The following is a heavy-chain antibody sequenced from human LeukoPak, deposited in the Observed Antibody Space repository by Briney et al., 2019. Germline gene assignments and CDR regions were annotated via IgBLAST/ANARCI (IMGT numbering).Heavy chain of an antibody. J-gene: IGHJ4*02. CDR1: GGSISSSSYY. D-gene: IGHD6-19*01. V-gene: IGHV4-39*07. CDR3: ARENSSGYYFDY. CDR2: IYYSGST. Sequence: SETLSLTCTVSGGSISSSSYYWGWLRQPPGKGREWIGSIYYSGSTYYNPSHKSRVTISVDTSKNQFSLKLSSVTAADTAVYYCARENSSGYYFDYWGQGTLVTVSS.